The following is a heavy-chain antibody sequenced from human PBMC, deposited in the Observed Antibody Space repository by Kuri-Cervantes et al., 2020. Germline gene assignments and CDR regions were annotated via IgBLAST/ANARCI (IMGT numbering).Heavy chain of an antibody. Sequence: GESLKISCAASGFTFSSYAMHWVRQAPGKGLEWVAVISYDGSNKYYADSVKGRFTISRDNSKNTLYLQMNSLRAEDTAVYYCARDPIEAAAGTSGFDIWGQGTMVTVSS. V-gene: IGHV3-30*07. J-gene: IGHJ3*02. CDR2: ISYDGSNK. CDR1: GFTFSSYA. CDR3: ARDPIEAAAGTSGFDI. D-gene: IGHD6-13*01.